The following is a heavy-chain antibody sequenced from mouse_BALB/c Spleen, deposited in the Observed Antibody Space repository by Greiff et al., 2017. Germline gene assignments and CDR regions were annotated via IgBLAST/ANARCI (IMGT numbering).Heavy chain of an antibody. CDR1: GFTFSSYA. CDR2: ISSGGSYT. J-gene: IGHJ3*01. Sequence: EVKLQESGGGLVKPGGSLKLSCAASGFTFSSYAMSWVRQTPEKRLEWVATISSGGSYTYYPDSVKGRFTISRDNAKNTLYLQMSSLRSEDTAMYYCARDDGYYVPFAYWGQGTLVTVSA. CDR3: ARDDGYYVPFAY. V-gene: IGHV5-9-3*01. D-gene: IGHD2-3*01.